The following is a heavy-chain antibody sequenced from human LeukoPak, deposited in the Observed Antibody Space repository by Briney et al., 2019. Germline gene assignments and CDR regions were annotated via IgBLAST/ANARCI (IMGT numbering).Heavy chain of an antibody. Sequence: GESLRLSCAASGFAFSTYTLNWVRQAPGKGLEWLSYISAGGGTIYYADSVKGRFTVSRDNAKNSLYLQMNSLRDEDTAVYYCARGSYFDYWGQGTLVTVSS. CDR2: ISAGGGTI. CDR3: ARGSYFDY. J-gene: IGHJ4*02. V-gene: IGHV3-48*02. CDR1: GFAFSTYT.